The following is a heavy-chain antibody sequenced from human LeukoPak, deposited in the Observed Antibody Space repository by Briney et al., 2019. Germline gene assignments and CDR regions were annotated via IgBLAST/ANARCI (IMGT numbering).Heavy chain of an antibody. CDR3: ARASKYYYDSSGYPLDY. Sequence: GGSLRLSCAASRFAFSSYSMIWVRQAPGKGLEWVSSISSSSSSIYYADSVKGRFTISRDNAKNSLYLQMNSLRAEDTAVYYCARASKYYYDSSGYPLDYWGQGTLVTVSS. CDR1: RFAFSSYS. D-gene: IGHD3-22*01. CDR2: ISSSSSSI. J-gene: IGHJ4*02. V-gene: IGHV3-21*01.